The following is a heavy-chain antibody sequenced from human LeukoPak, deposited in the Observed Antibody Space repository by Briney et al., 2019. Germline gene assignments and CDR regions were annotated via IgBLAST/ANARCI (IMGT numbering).Heavy chain of an antibody. Sequence: GGSLRLSCTASGFTFSSYWMHWVRQAPGKGLVWIPRINSDGSSTSYADSVKGRFTISRDNAKNTLYLQMNSLRAEDTAVYYCASESHQFRYAFDIWGQGTMVTVSS. D-gene: IGHD2-2*01. CDR3: ASESHQFRYAFDI. CDR2: INSDGSST. V-gene: IGHV3-74*01. J-gene: IGHJ3*02. CDR1: GFTFSSYW.